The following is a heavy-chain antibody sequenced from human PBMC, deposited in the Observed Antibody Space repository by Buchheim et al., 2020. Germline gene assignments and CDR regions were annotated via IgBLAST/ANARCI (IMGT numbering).Heavy chain of an antibody. Sequence: QVQLVQSGAEVKKPGASVKVSCKASGYTFTGYYMHWVRQAPGQGLEWMGRINPNSGGTNYAQKFQGRVTMTRDTSISTAYMELSRLRSDDTAAYYCARLIVYVSRREYYYYGMDVWGQGTT. CDR1: GYTFTGYY. D-gene: IGHD3-10*02. CDR3: ARLIVYVSRREYYYYGMDV. J-gene: IGHJ6*02. CDR2: INPNSGGT. V-gene: IGHV1-2*06.